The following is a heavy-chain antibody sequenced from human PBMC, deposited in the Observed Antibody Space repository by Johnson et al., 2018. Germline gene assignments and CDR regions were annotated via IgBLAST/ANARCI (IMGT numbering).Heavy chain of an antibody. V-gene: IGHV3-7*01. J-gene: IGHJ6*03. CDR2: IKQDGSEK. Sequence: QLVESGGGVVQPGGSLRLSCAASKFTFSSYWMNWVRQAPGKGLEWVAKIKQDGSEKYYADSVKGRFTITRDNSKNTLYLQMNSLRAEDTAVYYCAKGSGEYYYFYMDVWGKGTTVTVSS. CDR3: AKGSGEYYYFYMDV. CDR1: KFTFSSYW. D-gene: IGHD2-15*01.